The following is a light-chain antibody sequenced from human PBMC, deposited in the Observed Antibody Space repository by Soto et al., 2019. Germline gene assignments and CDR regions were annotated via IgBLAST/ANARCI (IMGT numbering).Light chain of an antibody. CDR3: SSYTSSSPVV. Sequence: QSALTQPASVSGSPGQSITISCTGTSSDVGGYNYVSWYQQHPGKVPKRMIYEVSNRPSGVSNRFSGSKSGNTASLTISGLQAEDEADYYCSSYTSSSPVVFGGGTQLTVL. CDR1: SSDVGGYNY. V-gene: IGLV2-14*01. J-gene: IGLJ2*01. CDR2: EVS.